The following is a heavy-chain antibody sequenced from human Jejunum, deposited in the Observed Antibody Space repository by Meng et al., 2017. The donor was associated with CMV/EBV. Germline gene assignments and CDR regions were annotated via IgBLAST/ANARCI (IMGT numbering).Heavy chain of an antibody. V-gene: IGHV3-72*01. CDR3: TRVKRGASNSWYRPHDY. CDR2: SRDKANRYTT. J-gene: IGHJ4*02. D-gene: IGHD6-13*01. CDR1: DHY. Sequence: DHYMDWVSQAPGKGLEWVGRSRDKANRYTTEYAESVKGRFTISRDDSSDSVYLQMNSLKSEDTAVYYCTRVKRGASNSWYRPHDYWGQGTLVTVSS.